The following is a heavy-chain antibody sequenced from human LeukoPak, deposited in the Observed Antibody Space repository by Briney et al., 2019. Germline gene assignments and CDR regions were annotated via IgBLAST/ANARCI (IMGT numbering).Heavy chain of an antibody. J-gene: IGHJ4*02. CDR3: FRGRDLRYIDWINTWLY. CDR2: INSDGSTT. V-gene: IGHV3-74*01. Sequence: GGSLRLSCAASGITFSAYWMHWVRQAPGKGLVWVSHINSDGSTTGYADSVKGRFSISRDNAKSTLYLQMNSLRAEDTAVYYCFRGRDLRYIDWINTWLYWGQGTLVTVSS. CDR1: GITFSAYW. D-gene: IGHD3-9*01.